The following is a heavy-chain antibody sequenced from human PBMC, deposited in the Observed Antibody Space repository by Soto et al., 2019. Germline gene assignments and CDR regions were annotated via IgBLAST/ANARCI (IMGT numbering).Heavy chain of an antibody. D-gene: IGHD6-13*01. CDR2: IHYSGTT. CDR1: GGSMRNYF. CDR3: ARAPLAMDV. V-gene: IGHV4-59*01. Sequence: PSETLSLTYTVSGGSMRNYFWTWIRQPPGKGLEWIGYIHYSGTTSFFPSYNPSLRSRVTISEDTSKNQFSLKLLSVTAADTAVYYCARAPLAMDVWGQGTTVTVSS. J-gene: IGHJ6*02.